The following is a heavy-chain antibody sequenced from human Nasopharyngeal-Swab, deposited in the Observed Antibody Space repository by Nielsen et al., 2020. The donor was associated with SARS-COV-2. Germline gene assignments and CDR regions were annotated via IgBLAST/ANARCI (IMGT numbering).Heavy chain of an antibody. CDR1: GVSISSGSYY. D-gene: IGHD3-9*01. J-gene: IGHJ6*02. CDR2: MYTSGST. CDR3: AREDRWTLTSFYYALDV. Sequence: SETLSLTCSVSGVSISSGSYYWSWIRQPAGKGLEWIGHMYTSGSTHYNPSLKSRVAISIDTSKNQFSLRLSSVTAADTAVYYCAREDRWTLTSFYYALDVWGQGTTVTVSS. V-gene: IGHV4-61*09.